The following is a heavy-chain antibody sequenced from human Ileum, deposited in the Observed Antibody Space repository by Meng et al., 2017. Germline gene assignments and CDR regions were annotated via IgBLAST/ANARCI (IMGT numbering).Heavy chain of an antibody. D-gene: IGHD3-16*01. CDR1: GFTFSSYW. CDR3: ARALGYSPF. CDR2: IDTDGRDP. V-gene: IGHV3-74*01. Sequence: EVQMLGSGGGLVELGGCMRLSCVASGFTFSSYWMHWVRQAPGKGLVWVSRIDTDGRDPSYADSVKGRFTISRDNAKNTLFLQMNSLRAEDTAVYYCARALGYSPFWGQGTLVTVSS. J-gene: IGHJ4*02.